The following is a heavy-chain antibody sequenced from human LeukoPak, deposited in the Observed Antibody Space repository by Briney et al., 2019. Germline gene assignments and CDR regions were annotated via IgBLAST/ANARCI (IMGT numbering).Heavy chain of an antibody. V-gene: IGHV1-2*06. CDR1: GYTFTGYY. J-gene: IGHJ4*02. CDR2: INPNSGGT. CDR3: AKNRNYYDSSGYYYFFDY. D-gene: IGHD3-22*01. Sequence: ASVKVPCKASGYTFTGYYMHWVRQAPGQGLEWMGRINPNSGGTDYAQKFQGRVTMTRDTSISTAYMELSRLRSDDTAVYYCAKNRNYYDSSGYYYFFDYWGQGTLVTVSS.